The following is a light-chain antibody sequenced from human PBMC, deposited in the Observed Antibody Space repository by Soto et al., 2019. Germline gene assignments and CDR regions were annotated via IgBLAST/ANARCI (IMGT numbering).Light chain of an antibody. CDR1: QSVFSTSTNKNY. Sequence: DIVMTQSPDSLAVSLGEMATINCKSSQSVFSTSTNKNYLTWYQQKQGQPPKLLIYWASTRGSGVPDRFSGSGSGTDFTLTITSLQAEDVATYYCQRYFNTPFAFGPGTKVNIK. CDR2: WAS. J-gene: IGKJ3*01. V-gene: IGKV4-1*01. CDR3: QRYFNTPFA.